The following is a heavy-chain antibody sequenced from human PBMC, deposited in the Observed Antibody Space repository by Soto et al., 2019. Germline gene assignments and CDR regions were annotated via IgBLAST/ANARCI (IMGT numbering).Heavy chain of an antibody. Sequence: EVQLVESGGGLIQPGGCLRLSCAASGFTVSSNYMSWVRKAPGKGLEWVSVIYSGGSTYYADSVKGRFTISRDNSKNTLYLQMNSLRAEDTAVYYCARDRVESGYPEYFQHWGQGTLVSVSS. V-gene: IGHV3-53*01. J-gene: IGHJ1*01. CDR1: GFTVSSNY. CDR3: ARDRVESGYPEYFQH. D-gene: IGHD3-22*01. CDR2: IYSGGST.